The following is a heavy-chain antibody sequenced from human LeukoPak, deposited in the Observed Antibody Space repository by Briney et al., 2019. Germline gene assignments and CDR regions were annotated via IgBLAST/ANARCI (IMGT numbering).Heavy chain of an antibody. CDR3: AGESCSSTSCYGRVDYYYYGMDV. D-gene: IGHD2-2*01. Sequence: PSQTLSLTCTVSGGSISSGGYYWSWIRQHPGKGLEWIGYIYYSGSTYYNPSLKSRVTISVDTSKNQFSLKLSSVTAADTAVYYCAGESCSSTSCYGRVDYYYYGMDVWGKGTTVTASS. CDR1: GGSISSGGYY. V-gene: IGHV4-31*03. CDR2: IYYSGST. J-gene: IGHJ6*04.